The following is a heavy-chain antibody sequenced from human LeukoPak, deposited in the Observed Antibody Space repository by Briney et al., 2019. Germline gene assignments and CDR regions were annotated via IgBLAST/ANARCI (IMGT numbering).Heavy chain of an antibody. CDR3: ARGRAVSGLGSYQLPLYWYFDL. D-gene: IGHD3-10*01. CDR1: GGSISSYY. J-gene: IGHJ2*01. Sequence: SETLSLTCTVSGGSISSYYWSWIRQPPGKGLEWIGYIYYSGSTNYTPSLKSRVTISVDTSKNQFSLKLSSVTAADTAVYYCARGRAVSGLGSYQLPLYWYFDLWGRGTLVTVSS. CDR2: IYYSGST. V-gene: IGHV4-59*01.